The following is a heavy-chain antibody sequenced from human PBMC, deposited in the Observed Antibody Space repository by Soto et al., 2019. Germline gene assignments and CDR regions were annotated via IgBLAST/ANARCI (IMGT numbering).Heavy chain of an antibody. J-gene: IGHJ4*02. D-gene: IGHD1-20*01. Sequence: SETLSLTCTVSSGSISVTDVFWGWVRQPPGKGLEWIGNVDYSGTAYFSPSLSTRVTFHVDTSKNQFSLTLYSVTAADTAVYYCARITGRHLDYWGQGILVTVSS. CDR3: ARITGRHLDY. CDR2: VDYSGTA. V-gene: IGHV4-39*01. CDR1: SGSISVTDVF.